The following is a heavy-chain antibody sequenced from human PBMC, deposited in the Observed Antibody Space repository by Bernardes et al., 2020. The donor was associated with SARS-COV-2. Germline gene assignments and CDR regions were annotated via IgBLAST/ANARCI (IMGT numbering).Heavy chain of an antibody. CDR3: AKDFSSGNY. Sequence: SLRLSCAASGFTFDDYAMHWVRQAPGKGLEWVSGISWNSGSIGYADSVKGRFTISRDNAKNSLYLQMNSLRAEDTALYYCAKDFSSGNYWGQGTLVTVSS. CDR1: GFTFDDYA. D-gene: IGHD6-19*01. V-gene: IGHV3-9*01. CDR2: ISWNSGSI. J-gene: IGHJ4*02.